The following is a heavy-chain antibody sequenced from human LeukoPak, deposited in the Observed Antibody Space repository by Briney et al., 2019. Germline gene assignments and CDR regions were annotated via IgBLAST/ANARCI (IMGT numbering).Heavy chain of an antibody. CDR3: ARNYGSGSYYNY. CDR1: GFTVSSNY. Sequence: PGGSLRLSCAASGFTVSSNYMSWVRQAPGKGLEWVSVIYSGGTTYYSDSVKGRFSISRDNSKNTLYLQMNSLRAEDTAVYYCARNYGSGSYYNYWGQGTLVTVSS. V-gene: IGHV3-53*01. CDR2: IYSGGTT. D-gene: IGHD3-10*01. J-gene: IGHJ4*02.